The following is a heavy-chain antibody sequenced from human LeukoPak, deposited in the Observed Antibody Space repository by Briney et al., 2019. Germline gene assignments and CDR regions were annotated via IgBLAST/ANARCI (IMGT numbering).Heavy chain of an antibody. J-gene: IGHJ4*02. D-gene: IGHD2-21*02. Sequence: AESLTLSCAASGFTFSSYAMSWVRQAPGKGLEWVSAISGSGGSTYYADSVKGRFTISRDNSKNTLYLQMNSLRAEDTAVYYCAKDFDDFDDYWGQGTLVTVSS. CDR3: AKDFDDFDDY. V-gene: IGHV3-23*01. CDR1: GFTFSSYA. CDR2: ISGSGGST.